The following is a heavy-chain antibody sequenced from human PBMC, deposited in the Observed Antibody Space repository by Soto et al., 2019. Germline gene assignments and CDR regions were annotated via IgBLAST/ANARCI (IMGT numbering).Heavy chain of an antibody. CDR1: GFTFGSYS. D-gene: IGHD3-22*01. CDR3: AREEDSSCYYPLEAFDI. CDR2: ISSSSSYI. Sequence: GGSLRLSCAASGFTFGSYSMNWVRQAPGKGLEWVSSISSSSSYIYYGDSVEGRFTISRDNAKNSRCLQMNSLRSEDTAVYYCAREEDSSCYYPLEAFDIWGQGTMVTVSS. V-gene: IGHV3-21*01. J-gene: IGHJ3*02.